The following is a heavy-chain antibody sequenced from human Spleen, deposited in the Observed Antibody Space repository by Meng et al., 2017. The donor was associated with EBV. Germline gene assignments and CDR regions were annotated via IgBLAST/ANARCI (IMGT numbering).Heavy chain of an antibody. Sequence: QLQDAGPGLVKPSETLSLTCSVSGFLISTGSYYWAWIRQPPGKGLEWIGTIYYTGTTTYHPSFKSRAIVSVDTSKNQFSLSLNSVTAADTAVYYCARGWGWGFGETFDPWGQGTLVTVSS. CDR1: GFLISTGSYY. CDR2: IYYTGTT. J-gene: IGHJ5*02. D-gene: IGHD3-10*01. CDR3: ARGWGWGFGETFDP. V-gene: IGHV4-39*07.